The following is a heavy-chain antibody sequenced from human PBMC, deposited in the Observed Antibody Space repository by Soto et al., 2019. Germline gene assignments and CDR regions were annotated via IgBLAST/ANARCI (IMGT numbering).Heavy chain of an antibody. CDR3: ATGEAASAEYFYFYMDV. CDR1: GFTVRSNY. CDR2: ISSGYST. Sequence: GGSLRLSCAASGFTVRSNYMYWVRQAPGKGLAWVSVISSGYSTYYADSVKGRFTIFRDNSKNTLYLQMNSLTAEDTAVYYCATGEAASAEYFYFYMDVWGKGTTVTVSS. J-gene: IGHJ6*03. V-gene: IGHV3-66*01. D-gene: IGHD2-15*01.